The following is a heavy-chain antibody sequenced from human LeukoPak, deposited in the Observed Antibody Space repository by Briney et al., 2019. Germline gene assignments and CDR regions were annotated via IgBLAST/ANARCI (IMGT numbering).Heavy chain of an antibody. D-gene: IGHD2-2*01. CDR2: IIPIFGTA. CDR1: GGTFSSYA. V-gene: IGHV1-69*13. J-gene: IGHJ4*02. Sequence: GASVKVSCMASGGTFSSYAISWVRQAPGQGLEWMGGIIPIFGTANYAQKFQGRVTITADESTSTAYMELSSLRSEDTAVYYCARSPRRTDIVVAPAATYFDYWGQGTLVTVSS. CDR3: ARSPRRTDIVVAPAATYFDY.